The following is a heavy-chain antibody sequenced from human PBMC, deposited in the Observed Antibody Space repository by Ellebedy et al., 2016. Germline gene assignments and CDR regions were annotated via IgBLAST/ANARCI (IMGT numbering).Heavy chain of an antibody. CDR3: ASGPWGYCSSTSCASYYYGMDV. CDR1: GGTFSSYA. J-gene: IGHJ6*02. V-gene: IGHV1-8*02. Sequence: ASVKVSCXASGGTFSSYAISWVRQAPGQGLEWMGWMNPNSGNTGYAQKFQGRVTMTRNTSISTAYMELSSLRSEDTAVYYCASGPWGYCSSTSCASYYYGMDVWGQGTTVTVSS. CDR2: MNPNSGNT. D-gene: IGHD2-2*01.